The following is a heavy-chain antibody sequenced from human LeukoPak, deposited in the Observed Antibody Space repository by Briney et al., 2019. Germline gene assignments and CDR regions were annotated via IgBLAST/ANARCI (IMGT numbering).Heavy chain of an antibody. V-gene: IGHV1-3*01. D-gene: IGHD5-18*01. J-gene: IGHJ4*02. CDR1: GYTFTSYA. Sequence: GASVKVSCKASGYTFTSYAMHWVRQAPGQRLEWMGWINAGNGNTKYSQKFQGRVTITRDTSASTAYMELSSLRSEDTAVYYCASTVGYSYGYSFYFDYWGQGTLVTVSS. CDR3: ASTVGYSYGYSFYFDY. CDR2: INAGNGNT.